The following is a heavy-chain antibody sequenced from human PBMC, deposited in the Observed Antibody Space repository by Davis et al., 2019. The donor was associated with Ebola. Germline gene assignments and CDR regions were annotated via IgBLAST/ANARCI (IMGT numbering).Heavy chain of an antibody. D-gene: IGHD3-22*01. Sequence: PSETLSLTCTVSGGPISDSRYYWSWIRQPPGKGLEWIGDIYYSGRTYNNPSLKSRITISIDTSKNHFSLNLTSGNADDTAVYYCARAHYYDSRADWFDPWGQGTLVTVSS. CDR3: ARAHYYDSRADWFDP. CDR1: GGPISDSRYY. V-gene: IGHV4-30-4*01. CDR2: IYYSGRT. J-gene: IGHJ5*02.